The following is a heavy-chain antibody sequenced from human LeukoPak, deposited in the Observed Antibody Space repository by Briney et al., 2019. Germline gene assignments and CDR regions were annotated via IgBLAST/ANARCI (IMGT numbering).Heavy chain of an antibody. V-gene: IGHV1-2*02. CDR2: INPNGGGT. D-gene: IGHD4-17*01. CDR1: GYTLIGYY. Sequence: ASVKVSCKASGYTLIGYYMHWVRQAPGQGLEWMGWINPNGGGTNYAQKFQGRVTMTRDTSISTAYMELSSLRSDDTAVYYCARDHSPPRQTTVTTGLDWFDPWGQGTLVTVSS. CDR3: ARDHSPPRQTTVTTGLDWFDP. J-gene: IGHJ5*02.